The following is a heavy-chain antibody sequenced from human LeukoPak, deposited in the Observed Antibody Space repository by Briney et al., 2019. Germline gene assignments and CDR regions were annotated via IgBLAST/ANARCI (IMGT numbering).Heavy chain of an antibody. J-gene: IGHJ4*02. CDR3: ARAVAGSFDY. Sequence: GGSLRLSCAASGFTFTSYSMSWVRQAPGKGLVWVSRINSDGSSTSYADSVKGRFTISRDNAKNTLYLQMNSLRAEDTAVYYCARAVAGSFDYWGQGTLVTVSS. CDR1: GFTFTSYS. V-gene: IGHV3-74*01. D-gene: IGHD6-19*01. CDR2: INSDGSST.